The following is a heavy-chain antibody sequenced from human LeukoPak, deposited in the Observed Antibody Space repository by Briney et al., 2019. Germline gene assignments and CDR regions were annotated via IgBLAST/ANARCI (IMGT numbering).Heavy chain of an antibody. CDR1: GFTFSNYG. CDR2: IWYGGRNK. D-gene: IGHD2/OR15-2a*01. J-gene: IGHJ4*02. V-gene: IGHV3-33*08. CDR3: ARDGEFWNIINSYDRLDY. Sequence: PGGSLRLSCAASGFTFSNYGMHWVRQAPGKWRGLVAVIWYGGRNKYYADSVKGRFTISRDTAKHLLFLKLNSLSAEDSAVYFCARDGEFWNIINSYDRLDYWGQGTLVTVSS.